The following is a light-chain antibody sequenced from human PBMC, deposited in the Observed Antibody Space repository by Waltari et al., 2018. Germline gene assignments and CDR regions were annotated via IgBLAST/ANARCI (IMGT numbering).Light chain of an antibody. J-gene: IGLJ3*02. V-gene: IGLV2-14*01. CDR1: NNDVGGYHY. Sequence: QSALTQPASVSGSPGQSITISCTGTNNDVGGYHYVSWYQQRPGKAPKTLIYEVTNRPSGISSRFSGSKSGNTASLTISGVQAEDEGTYYCSSYTSRSTRVFGGGTKLTVL. CDR3: SSYTSRSTRV. CDR2: EVT.